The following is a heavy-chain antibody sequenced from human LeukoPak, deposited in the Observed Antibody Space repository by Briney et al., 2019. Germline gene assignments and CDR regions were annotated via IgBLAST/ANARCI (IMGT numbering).Heavy chain of an antibody. CDR3: AKEYCGGGRCNDDFFDY. D-gene: IGHD2-15*01. CDR1: GFTFSSYG. CDR2: ISYDEKTK. J-gene: IGHJ4*02. V-gene: IGHV3-30*18. Sequence: GGSLRLSCAASGFTFSSYGMSWVRQAPGKGLEWVAVISYDEKTKYYADSVKGRFTISRDNSRNTLYLEMNSLRAEDTAVYYCAKEYCGGGRCNDDFFDYWGQGTLVTVSS.